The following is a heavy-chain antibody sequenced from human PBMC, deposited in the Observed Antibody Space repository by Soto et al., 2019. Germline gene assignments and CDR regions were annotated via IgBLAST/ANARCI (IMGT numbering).Heavy chain of an antibody. J-gene: IGHJ4*02. CDR3: AKGSEVARQELDY. V-gene: IGHV3-30*18. CDR1: GFTFSNFG. Sequence: DSGGGVVQPGRSLRLSCAASGFTFSNFGMHWVRQAPGKGLEWVAVISSDGSDKYYSDSVKGRFTISRDNSKNTLFLQMNSLRVEDTAVYYCAKGSEVARQELDYWGQGTLVTVSS. D-gene: IGHD2-15*01. CDR2: ISSDGSDK.